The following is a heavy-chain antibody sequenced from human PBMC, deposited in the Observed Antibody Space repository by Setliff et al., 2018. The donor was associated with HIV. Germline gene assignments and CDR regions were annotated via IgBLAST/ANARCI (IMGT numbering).Heavy chain of an antibody. CDR1: GGSISSGEYY. J-gene: IGHJ5*02. CDR2: IYYSGST. CDR3: ARGGASSKYLDP. Sequence: SETLSLTCTVSGGSISSGEYYWSWIRQPPGKGLEWIGSIYYSGSTNYNPSLKSRVTLSVDTSKNQFSLSLTSVTGADTAVYYCARGGASSKYLDPWGQGTLVTVSS. D-gene: IGHD2-15*01. V-gene: IGHV4-61*08.